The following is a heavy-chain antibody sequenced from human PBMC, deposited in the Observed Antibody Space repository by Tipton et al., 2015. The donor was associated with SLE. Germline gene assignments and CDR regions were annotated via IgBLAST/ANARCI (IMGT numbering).Heavy chain of an antibody. CDR2: ISAYNGNT. CDR1: GYTFTSYG. Sequence: QSGPEVKKPGASVKVSCKASGYTFTSYGISWVRQAPGQGLEWMGWISAYNGNTNYAQKLQGRVTMTTDTSTSTAYMELRSLRSDDTAVCYCARLTAMVSSDAFDIWGQGTMVTVSS. V-gene: IGHV1-18*04. CDR3: ARLTAMVSSDAFDI. D-gene: IGHD5-18*01. J-gene: IGHJ3*02.